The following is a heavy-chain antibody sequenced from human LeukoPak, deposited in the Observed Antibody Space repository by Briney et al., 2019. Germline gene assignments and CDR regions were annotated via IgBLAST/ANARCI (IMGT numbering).Heavy chain of an antibody. CDR1: GFTVSSNY. J-gene: IGHJ4*02. V-gene: IGHV3-66*01. D-gene: IGHD3-16*01. CDR3: ARDLSVGRGY. CDR2: IYSGGST. Sequence: PGGSLRLSCAASGFTVSSNYMNWVRQAPGKGLEWVSVIYSGGSTYYAVSVKGRFTISRDNSKNTLYLQMNSLRAEDTAVYYCARDLSVGRGYWGQGTLVTVSS.